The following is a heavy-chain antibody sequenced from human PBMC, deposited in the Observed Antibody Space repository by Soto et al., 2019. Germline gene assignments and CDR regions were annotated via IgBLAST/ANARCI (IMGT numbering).Heavy chain of an antibody. CDR1: GYTFTSYG. CDR3: ARDRLGYCTNGVCSEFDY. CDR2: ISAYNGNT. Sequence: GASVKVSCKASGYTFTSYGISWVRQAPGQGLEWMGWISAYNGNTNYAQKLQGRVTMTTDTSTSTAYMELRSLRSDDTAVYYCARDRLGYCTNGVCSEFDYWGQGTLVTVSS. V-gene: IGHV1-18*01. J-gene: IGHJ4*02. D-gene: IGHD2-8*01.